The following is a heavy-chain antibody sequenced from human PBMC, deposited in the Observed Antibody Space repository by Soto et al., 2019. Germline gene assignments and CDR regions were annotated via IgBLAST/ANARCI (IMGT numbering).Heavy chain of an antibody. CDR1: GGSISSSSYY. CDR2: IDYSGST. CDR3: ARYSRFVATTVTNFDI. Sequence: QLQLQESGPGLVKPSETLSLTCTVSGGSISSSSYYWGWIRQPPGKGLEWIGSIDYSGSTYYNPSLKSRVTISVDTSKNQFSLKLSSVTAADTAVYYCARYSRFVATTVTNFDIWGQGTMVTVSS. D-gene: IGHD4-17*01. V-gene: IGHV4-39*01. J-gene: IGHJ3*02.